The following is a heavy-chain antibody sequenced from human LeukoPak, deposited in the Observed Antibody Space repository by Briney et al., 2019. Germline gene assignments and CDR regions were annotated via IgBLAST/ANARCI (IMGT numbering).Heavy chain of an antibody. Sequence: ASVKVSCKASGYTFTSYGISWVRQAPGQGLEWMGWISAYNGNTNYAQKLQGRVTMTTDTSTSTAYMELRSLRSDDTAVYYCARGGCSGGSCYIGYYYYYYMDVWGKGTTVTVSS. J-gene: IGHJ6*03. V-gene: IGHV1-18*01. D-gene: IGHD2-15*01. CDR3: ARGGCSGGSCYIGYYYYYYMDV. CDR2: ISAYNGNT. CDR1: GYTFTSYG.